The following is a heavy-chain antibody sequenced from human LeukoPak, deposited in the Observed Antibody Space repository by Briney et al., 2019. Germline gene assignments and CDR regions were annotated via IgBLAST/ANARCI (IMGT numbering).Heavy chain of an antibody. CDR3: ARSPYATHYYYYYMDV. CDR2: IYPGDSDT. Sequence: GESLKISCKGSGYSFTSYWIGWVRQMPGKGLEWMGIIYPGDSDTRYSPSFQGQVTISADKSISTAYLQWSSLKASDTAMYYCARSPYATHYYYYYMDVWGKGTTVTVSS. CDR1: GYSFTSYW. D-gene: IGHD2-8*01. J-gene: IGHJ6*03. V-gene: IGHV5-51*01.